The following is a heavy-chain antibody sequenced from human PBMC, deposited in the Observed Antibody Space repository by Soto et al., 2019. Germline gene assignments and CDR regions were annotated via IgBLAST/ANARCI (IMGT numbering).Heavy chain of an antibody. CDR3: ARGFGLAARTTLLDY. CDR2: INSDGSST. J-gene: IGHJ4*02. D-gene: IGHD6-6*01. V-gene: IGHV3-74*01. Sequence: GGSLRLSCAASGFTFSSYWMHWVRQAPGKGLVWVSRINSDGSSTSYADSVKGRFTISRDNAKNTLYLQMNSLRAEDTAVYYCARGFGLAARTTLLDYWGQGTLVTV. CDR1: GFTFSSYW.